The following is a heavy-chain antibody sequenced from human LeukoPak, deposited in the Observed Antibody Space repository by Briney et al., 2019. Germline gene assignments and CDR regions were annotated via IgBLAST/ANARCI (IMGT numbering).Heavy chain of an antibody. CDR3: AGLVGRYSSGLYYYYFDY. D-gene: IGHD3-22*01. Sequence: SETLSLTCTVSGDSINSLDLWSWVRQPPGKGLEWIGEMYLSGTTHSNPSVKSRVTISIDKSKNRFFLNLSSVTAADTAVYYCAGLVGRYSSGLYYYYFDYWGQGTLVTVSS. J-gene: IGHJ4*02. CDR1: GDSINSLDL. V-gene: IGHV4-4*02. CDR2: MYLSGTT.